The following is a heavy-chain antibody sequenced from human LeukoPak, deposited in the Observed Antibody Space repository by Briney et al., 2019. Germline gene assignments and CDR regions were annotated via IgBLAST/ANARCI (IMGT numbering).Heavy chain of an antibody. J-gene: IGHJ4*02. CDR2: ISTYNGNT. CDR3: ARGGYCNGANCYPFFY. V-gene: IGHV1-18*01. D-gene: IGHD2-15*01. CDR1: GYTFNNYG. Sequence: APAKVSCKASGYTFNNYGISWVRQAPGQGLEWMAWISTYNGNTNYAQNLQGRVTVTTDTSTSTAYMELRSLRSDDTAVYYCARGGYCNGANCYPFFYWGQGTLVTVSS.